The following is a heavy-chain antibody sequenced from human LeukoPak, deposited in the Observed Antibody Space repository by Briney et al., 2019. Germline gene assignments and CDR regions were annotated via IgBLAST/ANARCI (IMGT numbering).Heavy chain of an antibody. V-gene: IGHV4-59*01. CDR2: IYYSGST. CDR3: ARTYYDSGGNWFDP. J-gene: IGHJ5*02. Sequence: PSETLSLTCSVSGGSISSYYWSWIRQPPRKGLDWIAYIYYSGSTNYNPSLKSRVTISVDTSKNQFSLKVSSVTAADTAVYYCARTYYDSGGNWFDPWGQGTLVTVFS. CDR1: GGSISSYY. D-gene: IGHD3-22*01.